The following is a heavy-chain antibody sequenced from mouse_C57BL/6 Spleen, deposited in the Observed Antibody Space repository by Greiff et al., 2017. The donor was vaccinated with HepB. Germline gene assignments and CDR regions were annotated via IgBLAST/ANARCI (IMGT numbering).Heavy chain of an antibody. CDR2: IYPGDGDT. J-gene: IGHJ3*01. CDR3: ARSNYYGSSPFAY. Sequence: VKLVESGPELVKPGASVKISCKASGYAFSSSWMNWVKQRPGKGLEWIGRIYPGDGDTNYNGKFKGKATLTADKSSSTAYMQLSSLTSEDSAVYFCARSNYYGSSPFAYWGQGTLVTVSA. V-gene: IGHV1-82*01. CDR1: GYAFSSSW. D-gene: IGHD1-1*01.